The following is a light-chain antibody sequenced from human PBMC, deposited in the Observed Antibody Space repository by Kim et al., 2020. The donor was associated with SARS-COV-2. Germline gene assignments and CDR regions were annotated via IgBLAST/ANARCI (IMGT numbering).Light chain of an antibody. J-gene: IGLJ2*01. V-gene: IGLV3-21*04. Sequence: APGKTARMPVWGNNSGSKSVHWYQQKPGQAPVLVIYYDSDRPSGIPERFSGSNSGNTATLTISRVEAGDEADYYCQVWDNSSDHVVFGGGTQLTVL. CDR1: NSGSKS. CDR3: QVWDNSSDHVV. CDR2: YDS.